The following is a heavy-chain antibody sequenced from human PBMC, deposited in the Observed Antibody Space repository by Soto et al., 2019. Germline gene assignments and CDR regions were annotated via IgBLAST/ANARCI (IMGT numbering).Heavy chain of an antibody. CDR1: GFTFSSYS. V-gene: IGHV3-48*04. CDR3: ARDKDWAFDY. Sequence: GGSLRLSCAASGFTFSSYSMNWVRQAPGKGLEWVSYISSSSSTIYYADSVKGRFTVSRDNAQNSLFLLMNSLRAEDTAIYYCARDKDWAFDYWGQGTLVTVSS. D-gene: IGHD3-9*01. CDR2: ISSSSSTI. J-gene: IGHJ4*02.